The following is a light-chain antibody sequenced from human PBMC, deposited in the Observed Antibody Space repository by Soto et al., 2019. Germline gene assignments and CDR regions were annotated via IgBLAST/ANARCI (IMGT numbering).Light chain of an antibody. CDR3: ETWDSNTRV. J-gene: IGLJ3*02. CDR2: LEGSGSY. CDR1: SGHSSNI. Sequence: QAVVTQSSSAAASLGSSVKLTCTLSSGHSSNIIAWHQQQPGKAPRYLMKLEGSGSYSKGSGVPDRFSGSSSGADRYLTISNLQFEDEADYYCETWDSNTRVFGGGTKITVL. V-gene: IGLV4-60*02.